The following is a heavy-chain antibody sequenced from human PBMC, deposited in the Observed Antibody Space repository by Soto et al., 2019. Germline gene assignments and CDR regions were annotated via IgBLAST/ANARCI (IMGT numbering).Heavy chain of an antibody. V-gene: IGHV1-18*01. Sequence: GASVKVSCKASGYTFTSYGISWVRQAPGQGLEWMGWISAYNGNTNYAQKLQGRVTMTTDTSTSTAYMELRSLRSDDTAVYYCARDSMIVVVEPLGAFDIWGQGTMVTVS. CDR3: ARDSMIVVVEPLGAFDI. D-gene: IGHD3-22*01. CDR2: ISAYNGNT. J-gene: IGHJ3*02. CDR1: GYTFTSYG.